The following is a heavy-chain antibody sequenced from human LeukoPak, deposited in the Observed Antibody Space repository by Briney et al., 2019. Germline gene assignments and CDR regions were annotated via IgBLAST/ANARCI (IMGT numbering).Heavy chain of an antibody. CDR1: AYSISSGYY. CDR2: IYHSGRT. D-gene: IGHD2/OR15-2a*01. Sequence: PSETLYLTCTVSAYSISSGYYWSWIRQPPGKGLEWIGSIYHSGRTYYDPSLKSRVTISVDTTKNQFSLKLSSVTAADTAVYYCARGGLSVAYNWFDPWGQGTLVTVSS. CDR3: ARGGLSVAYNWFDP. V-gene: IGHV4-38-2*02. J-gene: IGHJ5*02.